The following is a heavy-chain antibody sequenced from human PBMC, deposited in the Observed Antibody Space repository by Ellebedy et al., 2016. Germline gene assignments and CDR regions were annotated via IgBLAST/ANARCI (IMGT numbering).Heavy chain of an antibody. V-gene: IGHV3-11*06. CDR2: ISSSSSST. CDR3: ARRIAGRPGYYYGVDV. D-gene: IGHD6-6*01. Sequence: GGSLRLSCAASGFTFSDYQMSWIRQAPGKGLEWVAYISSSSSSTNYADPVKGRFTISRDNSNNTLYLQMNSLRAEDTAVYYCARRIAGRPGYYYGVDVWGQGTTVTVSS. CDR1: GFTFSDYQ. J-gene: IGHJ6*02.